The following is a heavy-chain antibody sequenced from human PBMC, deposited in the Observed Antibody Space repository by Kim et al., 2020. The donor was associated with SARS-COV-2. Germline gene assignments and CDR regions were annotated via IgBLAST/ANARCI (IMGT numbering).Heavy chain of an antibody. Sequence: ASVKVSCKASGYTFTGYYMHWVRQAPGQGLEWMGWINPNSGGTNYAQKFQGRVTMTRDTSISTAYMELSRLRSDDTAVYYCARDLSSSWYFHQWGQGTLVTVSS. V-gene: IGHV1-2*02. CDR1: GYTFTGYY. CDR3: ARDLSSSWYFHQ. J-gene: IGHJ1*01. CDR2: INPNSGGT. D-gene: IGHD6-13*01.